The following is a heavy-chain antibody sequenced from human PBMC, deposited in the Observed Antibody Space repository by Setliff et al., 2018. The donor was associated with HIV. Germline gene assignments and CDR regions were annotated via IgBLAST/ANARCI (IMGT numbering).Heavy chain of an antibody. V-gene: IGHV3-9*01. Sequence: GGSLRLSCTASGFTFDDYAMHWVRQVPGKGLEWVADITWNSGSIVYADSVKGRFTISRDNSENTLNLQMNSLRPEDTAVYYCAKGLVIFGALSDWVLDYWGQGTLVTVSS. CDR1: GFTFDDYA. J-gene: IGHJ4*01. CDR3: AKGLVIFGALSDWVLDY. D-gene: IGHD3-3*02. CDR2: ITWNSGSI.